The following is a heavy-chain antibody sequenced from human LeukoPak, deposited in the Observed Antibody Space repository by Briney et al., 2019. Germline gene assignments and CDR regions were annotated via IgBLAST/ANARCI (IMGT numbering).Heavy chain of an antibody. Sequence: ASVKVSCKVSGYTLTELSMHWVRQAPGKGLEWMGGFDPEDGETIYAQKFQGRVTMTEDTSTDTAYMELSSLRSEDTAVYYCARGAEWWELQSGPFDYWGQGTLVTVSS. V-gene: IGHV1-24*01. CDR3: ARGAEWWELQSGPFDY. J-gene: IGHJ4*02. CDR1: GYTLTELS. CDR2: FDPEDGET. D-gene: IGHD2-15*01.